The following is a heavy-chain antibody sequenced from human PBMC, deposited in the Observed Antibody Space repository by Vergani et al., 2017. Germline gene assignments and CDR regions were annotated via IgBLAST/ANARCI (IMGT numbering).Heavy chain of an antibody. J-gene: IGHJ5*02. CDR2: IYYSGST. Sequence: QVQLQESGPGLVKPSQTLSLTCTVSGGSISSGGYYWSWIRQHPGKGLEWIGYIYYSGSTYYNPSLKSRVTISVDTSKNPFSLKLSSVTAADTAVYYCARAPMVRGVIRFDPGGQGTLVTVSS. CDR3: ARAPMVRGVIRFDP. V-gene: IGHV4-31*03. CDR1: GGSISSGGYY. D-gene: IGHD3-10*01.